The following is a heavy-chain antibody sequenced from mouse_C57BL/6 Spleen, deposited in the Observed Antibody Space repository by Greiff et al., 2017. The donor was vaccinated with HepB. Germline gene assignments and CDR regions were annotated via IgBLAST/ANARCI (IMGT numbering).Heavy chain of an antibody. Sequence: QVQLQQPGAELVKPGASVKLSCKASGYTFTSYWMHWVKQRPGQGLEWIGMIHPNSGSTNYNEKFKSKATLTVDKSSSTAYMQLSSLTSEDSAVYYCASGPGDCQFFYYFDYWGQGTTLTVSS. D-gene: IGHD2-13*01. V-gene: IGHV1-64*01. CDR2: IHPNSGST. CDR1: GYTFTSYW. J-gene: IGHJ2*01. CDR3: ASGPGDCQFFYYFDY.